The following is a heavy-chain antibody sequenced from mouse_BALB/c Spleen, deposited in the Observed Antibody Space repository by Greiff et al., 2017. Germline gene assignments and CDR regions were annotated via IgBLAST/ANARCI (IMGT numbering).Heavy chain of an antibody. CDR3: ARRGYRYDDWYFDV. J-gene: IGHJ1*01. CDR2: IDPYYGGT. Sequence: EVKLQESGPELEKPGASVKISCKASGYSFTGYNMNWVKQSNGKSLEWIGNIDPYYGGTSYNQKFKGKATLTVDKSSSTAYMQLKSLTSEDSAVYYCARRGYRYDDWYFDVWGAGTTVTVSS. D-gene: IGHD2-14*01. CDR1: GYSFTGYN. V-gene: IGHV1-39*01.